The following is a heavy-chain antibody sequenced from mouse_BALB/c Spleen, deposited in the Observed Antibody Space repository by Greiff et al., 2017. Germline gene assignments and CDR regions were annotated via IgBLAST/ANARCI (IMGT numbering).Heavy chain of an antibody. J-gene: IGHJ3*01. V-gene: IGHV14-3*02. D-gene: IGHD2-2*01. CDR2: IDPANGNT. CDR3: ARYYGYDGFAY. Sequence: EVKLQQSGAELVKPGASVKLSCTASGFNIKDTYMHWVKQRPEQGLEWIGRIDPANGNTKYDPKFQGKATITADTSSNTAYLQLSSLTSEDTAVYYCARYYGYDGFAYWGQGTLVTVSA. CDR1: GFNIKDTY.